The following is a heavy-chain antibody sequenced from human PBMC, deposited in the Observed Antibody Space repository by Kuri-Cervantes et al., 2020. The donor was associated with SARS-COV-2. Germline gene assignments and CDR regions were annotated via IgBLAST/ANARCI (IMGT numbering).Heavy chain of an antibody. CDR1: GGSISSYY. D-gene: IGHD3-10*01. Sequence: GGSLRLSCTVSGGSISSYYWSWIRQPPGKGLEWISYISGSGTTIYYASSVKGRFTISRDNAKNSLSLQMNSLRAEDTAVYYCASGLDYGSGTNGGFDPWGQGTLVTVSS. CDR3: ASGLDYGSGTNGGFDP. V-gene: IGHV3-11*04. CDR2: ISGSGTTI. J-gene: IGHJ5*02.